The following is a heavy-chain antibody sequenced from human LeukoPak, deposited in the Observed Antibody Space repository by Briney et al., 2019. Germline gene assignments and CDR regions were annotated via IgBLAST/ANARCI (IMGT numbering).Heavy chain of an antibody. V-gene: IGHV3-74*01. CDR1: GFTFSIYW. CDR2: INSDGSST. Sequence: PGGSLRLSCAASGFTFSIYWMHWVRQAPGKGLVWVSSINSDGSSTSYADSVKGRFTISRDSAKNTLYLQMNILRAEDTAVYYCASLDFWGQGTLVTVSS. J-gene: IGHJ4*02. CDR3: ASLDF.